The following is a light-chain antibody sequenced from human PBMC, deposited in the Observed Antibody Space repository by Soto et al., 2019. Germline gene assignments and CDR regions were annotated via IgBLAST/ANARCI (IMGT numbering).Light chain of an antibody. CDR1: QSINSW. CDR2: DAS. V-gene: IGKV1-5*01. J-gene: IGKJ1*01. Sequence: IQMTQSHSTLSASVGDRVTLACRASQSINSWLAWYQQKPGKAPKLLIYDASSLDSGVPARFSGSGSGTEFTLTISSLQPEDFATYYCQQYNIYSTFGQGTRLDI. CDR3: QQYNIYST.